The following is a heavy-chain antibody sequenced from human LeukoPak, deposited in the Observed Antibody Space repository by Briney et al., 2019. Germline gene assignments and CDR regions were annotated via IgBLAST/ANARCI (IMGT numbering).Heavy chain of an antibody. J-gene: IGHJ4*02. CDR2: IYFTGST. CDR3: AKYGFSYCSGSECIPH. Sequence: SETLSLTCTVSGGSISSYYWGWIRQPPGKGLEWIGSIYFTGSTYYNPSLKSRVTISVDTSKNHFSLKLTSVTAADTAVYCCAKYGFSYCSGSECIPHWGQGTLVTVSS. CDR1: GGSISSYY. V-gene: IGHV4-39*07. D-gene: IGHD2-15*01.